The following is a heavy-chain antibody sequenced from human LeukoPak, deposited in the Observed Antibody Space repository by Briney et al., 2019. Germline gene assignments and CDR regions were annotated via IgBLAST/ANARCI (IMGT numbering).Heavy chain of an antibody. V-gene: IGHV3-21*01. Sequence: GGSLRLSCAASGFTFSSYSMNWVRQAPGKGLEWVSSISSSSSYIYYADSVKGRFTISRDNAKNSLYLQMNSLRAEDTAVYYCARIRMVRGVITSYYYYYMDVWGKGTTVTVSS. CDR1: GFTFSSYS. J-gene: IGHJ6*03. CDR3: ARIRMVRGVITSYYYYYMDV. CDR2: ISSSSSYI. D-gene: IGHD3-10*01.